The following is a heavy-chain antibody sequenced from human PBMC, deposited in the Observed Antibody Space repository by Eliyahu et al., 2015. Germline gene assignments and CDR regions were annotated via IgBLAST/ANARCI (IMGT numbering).Heavy chain of an antibody. CDR2: ISRGGDTL. V-gene: IGHV3-11*01. J-gene: IGHJ5*02. Sequence: QVQLVESGGGLVKPGGSLRLSCAASGFTFSDYYMDWIRQAPGMGLGWVAYISRGGDTLHYADSVKGRFTISRDTAKSSLYLQMNSLRAEDTAVYYCARGGQDHSNYYNYFAPWGPGTLVTVSS. CDR3: ARGGQDHSNYYNYFAP. CDR1: GFTFSDYY. D-gene: IGHD4-11*01.